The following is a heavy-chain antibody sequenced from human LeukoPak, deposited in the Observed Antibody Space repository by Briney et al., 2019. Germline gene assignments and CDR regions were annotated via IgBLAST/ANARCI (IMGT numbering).Heavy chain of an antibody. CDR2: INAGNGNT. CDR1: GYTFTSYA. J-gene: IGHJ3*02. D-gene: IGHD3-16*02. Sequence: ASVKVSCKASGYTFTSYAIHWVRQAPGQRLEWMGWINAGNGNTKYSQKFQGRVTITRDTSASTAYMELSRLRSDDTAVYYCARGKGYYDYVWGSYHHDAFDIWGQGTMVTVSS. V-gene: IGHV1-3*01. CDR3: ARGKGYYDYVWGSYHHDAFDI.